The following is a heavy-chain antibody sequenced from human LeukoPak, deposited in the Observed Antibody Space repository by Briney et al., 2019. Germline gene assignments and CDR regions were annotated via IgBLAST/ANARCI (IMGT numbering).Heavy chain of an antibody. D-gene: IGHD3-10*01. CDR3: ARDLDGSRRAFDF. V-gene: IGHV3-48*02. CDR1: GFTLSSNS. Sequence: SGGSLRLSCAASGFTLSSNSMNWVRQAPGKGLEWVSYISSSTTTIHYADSVKGRFTISRENAKNSLYLQMNSLRDEDTAVYYCARDLDGSRRAFDFWGQGALVTVSS. CDR2: ISSSTTTI. J-gene: IGHJ4*02.